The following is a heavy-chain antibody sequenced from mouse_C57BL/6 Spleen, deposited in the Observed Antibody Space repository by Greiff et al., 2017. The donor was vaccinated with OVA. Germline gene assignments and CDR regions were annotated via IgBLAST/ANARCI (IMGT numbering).Heavy chain of an antibody. J-gene: IGHJ4*01. CDR1: GFTFSSYA. CDR3: ARDEDYGTGAMDY. V-gene: IGHV5-4*01. CDR2: ISAGGSYT. D-gene: IGHD1-1*01. Sequence: EVKLVESGGGLVKPGGSLKLSCAASGFTFSSYAMSWVRQTPEKRLEWVATISAGGSYTYYPDNVKGRFTISRDNAKNNLYLQMSHLKSEDTAMYYGARDEDYGTGAMDYWGQGTSVTVSS.